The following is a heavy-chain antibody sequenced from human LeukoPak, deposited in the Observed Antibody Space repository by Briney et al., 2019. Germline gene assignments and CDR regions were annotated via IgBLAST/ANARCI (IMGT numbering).Heavy chain of an antibody. CDR3: ARRVLGAVGYFDY. V-gene: IGHV3-23*05. D-gene: IGHD4-23*01. CDR2: VSSSGSDT. CDR1: GFIFTTYA. J-gene: IGHJ4*02. Sequence: PGGSLRLSCAASGFIFTTYAMGWVRQLPGKGQEWVSSVSSSGSDTYYTSSVKGRFTISRDNSKNTLYLQVNSLRVEDTAVYYCARRVLGAVGYFDYWGQGALVTVSS.